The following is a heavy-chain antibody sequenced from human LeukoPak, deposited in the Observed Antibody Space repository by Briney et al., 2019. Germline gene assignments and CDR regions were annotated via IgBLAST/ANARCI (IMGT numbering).Heavy chain of an antibody. CDR2: ISAYNGNT. V-gene: IGHV1-18*01. Sequence: ASVKISCKASGYTFTSYSISCVRQAPGQGVEWMGWISAYNGNTNYAQKLQGRVTMTTDTSTSTAYMELRSLRSDDTAVYYCARGTNLAGIERYWGQGTLVTVSS. D-gene: IGHD1-20*01. CDR1: GYTFTSYS. CDR3: ARGTNLAGIERY. J-gene: IGHJ4*02.